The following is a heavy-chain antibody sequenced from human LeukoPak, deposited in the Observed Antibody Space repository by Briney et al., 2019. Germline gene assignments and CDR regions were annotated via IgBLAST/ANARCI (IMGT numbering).Heavy chain of an antibody. CDR2: ISGSGGST. CDR3: AKDRASGDPHH. D-gene: IGHD4-17*01. V-gene: IGHV3-23*01. J-gene: IGHJ5*02. Sequence: PAASLRLYCAASGFTFSSYAMSWVRQAPGQGLEWVSAISGSGGSTYYADSVKGRFTISRDNSKNTLYLQMNSLRAEDTAVYYCAKDRASGDPHHWGQGTLVTVSS. CDR1: GFTFSSYA.